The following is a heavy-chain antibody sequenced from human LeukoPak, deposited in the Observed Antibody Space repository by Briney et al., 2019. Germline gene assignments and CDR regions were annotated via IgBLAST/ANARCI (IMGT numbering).Heavy chain of an antibody. CDR2: ISSSSSTI. CDR3: AREAAYISGPNAFDI. CDR1: GFTFSSYA. D-gene: IGHD6-19*01. J-gene: IGHJ3*02. V-gene: IGHV3-48*01. Sequence: GGSLRLSCVASGFTFSSYAMSWVRQAPGKGLEWVSYISSSSSTIYYADSVKGRFTISRENAKNSLYLQMNSLGAGDTAVYYCAREAAYISGPNAFDIWGQGTLVTVSS.